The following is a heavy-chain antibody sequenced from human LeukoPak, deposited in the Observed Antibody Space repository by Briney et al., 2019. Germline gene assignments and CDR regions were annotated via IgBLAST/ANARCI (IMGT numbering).Heavy chain of an antibody. J-gene: IGHJ4*02. V-gene: IGHV4-4*07. D-gene: IGHD6-13*01. CDR2: IYTNADT. Sequence: SETLSLTCTVSGGSISSYYWSWIRQPAGQGLEWIGRIYTNADTKYNPSLKSRVTMSVGTSKNQLSLKVRSVTAADTAVYYCARAAAAAGGQYFDYWGQGTVVTVSS. CDR1: GGSISSYY. CDR3: ARAAAAAGGQYFDY.